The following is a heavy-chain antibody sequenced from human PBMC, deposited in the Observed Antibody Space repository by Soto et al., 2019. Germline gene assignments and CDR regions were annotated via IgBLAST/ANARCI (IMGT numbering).Heavy chain of an antibody. CDR3: ARGIATIPAVQGGAHENCYFVS. D-gene: IGHD6-25*01. V-gene: IGHV4-34*01. J-gene: IGHJ4*02. CDR2: INHSGGC. Sequence: SETLSRTCAVYGGSFSGYYWSWIRQPPGKGLEWIGDINHSGGCNQNPSLKSRVIISVDTSKNQFSLKLKSVTAADTAVYYCARGIATIPAVQGGAHENCYFVSWCLGTRFTVFS. CDR1: GGSFSGYY.